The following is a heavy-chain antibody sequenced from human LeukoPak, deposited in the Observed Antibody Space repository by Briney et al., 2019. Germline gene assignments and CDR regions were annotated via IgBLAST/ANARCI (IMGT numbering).Heavy chain of an antibody. CDR1: GFTFNTYG. CDR3: AKVHGAKAYVGYYYYGMDV. D-gene: IGHD2-15*01. Sequence: GKSLRLSCAASGFTFNTYGMHWVRQPPGKGLEWVALIWYDGNNKYYADSVKGRFTISRDNSKNTLYLQMNSLRAEDTAVYYCAKVHGAKAYVGYYYYGMDVWGQGTTVTVSS. V-gene: IGHV3-33*06. CDR2: IWYDGNNK. J-gene: IGHJ6*02.